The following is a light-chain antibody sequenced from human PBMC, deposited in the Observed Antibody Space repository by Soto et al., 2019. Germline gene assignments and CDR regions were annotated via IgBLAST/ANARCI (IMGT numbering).Light chain of an antibody. CDR1: QGIGSW. CDR3: QQANTFPWT. Sequence: DIQMTQSPSSVSASVGDRVTITCRARQGIGSWLAWYQQKAGKAPKLLIYGASSLQSGVPSRFSGSGSGTDFTLTINSLQPEDLATYYCQQANTFPWTFAQGTKVEIK. J-gene: IGKJ1*01. V-gene: IGKV1-12*01. CDR2: GAS.